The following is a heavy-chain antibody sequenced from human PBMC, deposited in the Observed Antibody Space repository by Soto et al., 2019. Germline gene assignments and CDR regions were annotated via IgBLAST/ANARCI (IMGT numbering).Heavy chain of an antibody. CDR1: GYTLTGYY. Sequence: GASVKVSCKGSGYTLTGYYVHWVRQAPGQGFEWMGVIYPSGGTTSYAQKFQDRVTMTRDTSTSTVYMELSSLRSEDTAVYYCACLATATPPYYFHYRCQATLVTV. CDR2: IYPSGGTT. V-gene: IGHV1-46*03. J-gene: IGHJ4*02. CDR3: ACLATATPPYYFHY.